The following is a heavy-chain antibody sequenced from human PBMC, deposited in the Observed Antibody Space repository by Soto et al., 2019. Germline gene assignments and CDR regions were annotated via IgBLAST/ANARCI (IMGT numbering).Heavy chain of an antibody. CDR3: ARRCGGDCYRDVKKYYFDY. D-gene: IGHD2-21*02. CDR1: GGSISSDY. J-gene: IGHJ4*02. V-gene: IGHV4-59*12. Sequence: SETLSLTCTVSGGSISSDYWSWIRQPPGKGLEWIGEIYHSGSTNYNPSLKSRVTISVDKSKNQFSLKLSSVTAADTAVYYCARRCGGDCYRDVKKYYFDYWGQGTLVTVSS. CDR2: IYHSGST.